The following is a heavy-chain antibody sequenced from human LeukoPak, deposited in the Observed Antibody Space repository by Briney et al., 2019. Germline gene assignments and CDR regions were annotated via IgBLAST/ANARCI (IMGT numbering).Heavy chain of an antibody. V-gene: IGHV1-69*13. CDR3: ARVMVVAGNGGYFLY. D-gene: IGHD2-15*01. Sequence: SVKVSYKASGGSLSSFALNWVRQTPGQGLEWMGGIIPIFGSTNYAQKFQVRVTITADESTNTAYMELNSLRSEDTGVYYCARVMVVAGNGGYFLYWGQGTLVTVSS. CDR1: GGSLSSFA. J-gene: IGHJ1*01. CDR2: IIPIFGST.